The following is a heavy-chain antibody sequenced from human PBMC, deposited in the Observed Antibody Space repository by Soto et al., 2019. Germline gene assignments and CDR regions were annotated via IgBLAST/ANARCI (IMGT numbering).Heavy chain of an antibody. D-gene: IGHD2-21*01. CDR1: GGTFNTYT. CDR3: AITYCRVNSCPRAFDF. CDR2: FIPILDMA. Sequence: QVQVVHSGAEVKKPASSVNVSCKPSGGTFNTYTVNWVRLAPGHGLEWMGRFIPILDMANDAQKFQDRVTITADRSTFTAYLDLNSLTSDDTAVYYSAITYCRVNSCPRAFDFWCPGTRVTVSS. V-gene: IGHV1-69*02. J-gene: IGHJ4*02.